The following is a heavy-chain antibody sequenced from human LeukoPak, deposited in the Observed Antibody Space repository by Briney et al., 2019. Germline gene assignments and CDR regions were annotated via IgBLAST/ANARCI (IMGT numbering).Heavy chain of an antibody. D-gene: IGHD6-13*01. J-gene: IGHJ6*03. CDR2: IYYSGST. V-gene: IGHV4-59*12. CDR3: ARIPGIAAAGTVAYYYYYMDV. CDR1: GGSISSYY. Sequence: SETLSLTCTVSGGSISSYYWSWIRQPPGKGLEWIGSIYYSGSTYYNPSLKSRVTISVDTSKNQFSLKLSSVTAADTAVYYCARIPGIAAAGTVAYYYYYMDVWGKGTTVTVSS.